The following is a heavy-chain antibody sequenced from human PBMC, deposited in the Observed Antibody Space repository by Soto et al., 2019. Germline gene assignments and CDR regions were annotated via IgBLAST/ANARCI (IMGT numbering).Heavy chain of an antibody. Sequence: GGSLRLSCAASGFTFSSYGMHWVRQAPGKGLEWVAVISYDGSNKYYADSVKGRFTISRDNSKNTLYLQMNSLRAEDTAVYYCAKERRTHYYDSSGYYYVYWGQGTLVTVSS. CDR2: ISYDGSNK. CDR1: GFTFSSYG. D-gene: IGHD3-22*01. V-gene: IGHV3-30*18. J-gene: IGHJ4*02. CDR3: AKERRTHYYDSSGYYYVY.